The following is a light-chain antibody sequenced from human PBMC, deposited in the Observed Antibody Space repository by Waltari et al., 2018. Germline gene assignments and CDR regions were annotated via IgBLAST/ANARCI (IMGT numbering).Light chain of an antibody. CDR3: TSYASIGTYV. V-gene: IGLV2-14*01. J-gene: IGLJ1*01. CDR1: GSDVVGYNY. CDR2: AVS. Sequence: QSALTQPASVSGSPGQSITISCTGSGSDVVGYNYVSWYQQHPGKAPQVLIYAVSKLPSRVSNRFSGSKTGNTASLTISGLQAEDEADYYCTSYASIGTYVFGTGTKVTVL.